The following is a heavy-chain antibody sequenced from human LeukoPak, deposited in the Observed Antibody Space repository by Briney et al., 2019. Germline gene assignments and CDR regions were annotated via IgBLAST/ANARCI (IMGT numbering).Heavy chain of an antibody. CDR1: GFSFNNYW. Sequence: GGSLRLSCAASGFSFNNYWMTWVRQAPGKGLEWVANTCVGGSAKYHVASVKGRFTISRDNAEKILYLQMDSLRAEDTAVYYCASDGGWGKFNYWGQGTLVTFSS. V-gene: IGHV3-7*01. CDR2: TCVGGSAK. CDR3: ASDGGWGKFNY. D-gene: IGHD7-27*01. J-gene: IGHJ4*02.